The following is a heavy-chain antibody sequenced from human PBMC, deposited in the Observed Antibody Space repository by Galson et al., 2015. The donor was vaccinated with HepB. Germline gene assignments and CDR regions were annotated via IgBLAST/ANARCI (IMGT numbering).Heavy chain of an antibody. Sequence: SLRLSCAASGFTFSSYSMNWVRQAPGKGLEWVSYISSSSSTIYYADSVKGRFTISRDNAKNSLYLQMNSLRAEDTAVYYCARDEVDSSGWYDYWGQGTLVTVSS. CDR2: ISSSSSTI. D-gene: IGHD6-19*01. CDR1: GFTFSSYS. CDR3: ARDEVDSSGWYDY. J-gene: IGHJ4*02. V-gene: IGHV3-48*01.